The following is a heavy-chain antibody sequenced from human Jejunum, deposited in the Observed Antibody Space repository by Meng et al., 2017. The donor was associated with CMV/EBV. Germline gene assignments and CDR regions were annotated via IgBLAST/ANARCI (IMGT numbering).Heavy chain of an antibody. D-gene: IGHD2-2*02. CDR2: IYYSGTT. V-gene: IGHV4-39*07. Sequence: SISSSSCYWGWVRQSPGKGLEWIGRIYYSGTTYYDPSLKSRVTMSVDTSKNQSSLNLSSVTAADTAVYYCARVSRIPPRPNSYYYFDYWGQGTLVTVSS. J-gene: IGHJ4*02. CDR1: SISSSSCY. CDR3: ARVSRIPPRPNSYYYFDY.